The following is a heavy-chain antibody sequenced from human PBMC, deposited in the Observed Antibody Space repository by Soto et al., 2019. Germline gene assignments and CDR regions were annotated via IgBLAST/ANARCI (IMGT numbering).Heavy chain of an antibody. CDR1: GGSFSGYY. Sequence: QVQLQQWGAGLLKPSETLSLTCAVYGGSFSGYYWSWIRQPPGQGLEWIGEINHSGSTNYNPSLKSRFTISVYTSKNPSPQKLSSVTAADTAVYYCARGRRAARPYYYYSDGMDVWGQGTTVTVSS. J-gene: IGHJ6*02. D-gene: IGHD6-6*01. CDR3: ARGRRAARPYYYYSDGMDV. V-gene: IGHV4-34*01. CDR2: INHSGST.